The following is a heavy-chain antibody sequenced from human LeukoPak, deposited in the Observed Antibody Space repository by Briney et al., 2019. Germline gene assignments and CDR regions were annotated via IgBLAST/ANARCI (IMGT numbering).Heavy chain of an antibody. V-gene: IGHV4-4*07. J-gene: IGHJ6*02. CDR2: IYTSGST. CDR3: ARDNYYGSGSYYKIDYYYGMDV. Sequence: ASETLSLTCTVSGGSISSYYWSWIRQPAGKGLEWIGRIYTSGSTNYNPSLKSRVTMSVDTSKNQFSLKLSSVTAADTAVYYCARDNYYGSGSYYKIDYYYGMDVWGQGTTVTVSS. D-gene: IGHD3-10*01. CDR1: GGSISSYY.